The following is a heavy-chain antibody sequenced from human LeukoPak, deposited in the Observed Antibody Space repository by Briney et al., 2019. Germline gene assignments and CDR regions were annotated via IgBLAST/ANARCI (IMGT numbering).Heavy chain of an antibody. D-gene: IGHD3-10*01. Sequence: PSETLSLTRTVSGVSISSYYWSWIRQPAGKGLEWIGRIYTSGSTNHNPSLKSRVTMSVDKSKNQLSLKLSSVTAADTAMYYCARGAYHYGSGSYYFDYWGQGTLVTVSS. CDR3: ARGAYHYGSGSYYFDY. CDR2: IYTSGST. CDR1: GVSISSYY. V-gene: IGHV4-4*07. J-gene: IGHJ4*02.